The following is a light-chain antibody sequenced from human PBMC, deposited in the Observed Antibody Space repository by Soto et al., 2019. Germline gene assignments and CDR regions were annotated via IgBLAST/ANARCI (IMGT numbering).Light chain of an antibody. CDR2: GAS. CDR3: QQYNNWPPMA. J-gene: IGKJ1*01. CDR1: QRVSSN. Sequence: EIVMTQSPATLSVSPGERATLSCTSSQRVSSNLAWYQQKPGQAPRLLIYGASTKATGIPARFRDSGSGTEFPLTISGLQSEDFAVYYCQQYNNWPPMAFGQGTKVAIK. V-gene: IGKV3-15*01.